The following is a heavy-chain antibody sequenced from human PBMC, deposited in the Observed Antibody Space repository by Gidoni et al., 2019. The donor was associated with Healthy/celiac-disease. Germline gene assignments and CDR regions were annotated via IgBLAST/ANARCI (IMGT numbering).Heavy chain of an antibody. J-gene: IGHJ3*02. Sequence: EVQLVESGGGLVQPGGSLRLSCAASGFTVSSNYMSWVRQAPGKGLEWVSVIYSGGSTYYADSVKGRFTISRDNSKNTLYLQMNSLRAEDTAVYYCARDNHYYDSSGYYYDAFDIWGQGTMVTVSS. CDR1: GFTVSSNY. D-gene: IGHD3-22*01. CDR2: IYSGGST. CDR3: ARDNHYYDSSGYYYDAFDI. V-gene: IGHV3-66*01.